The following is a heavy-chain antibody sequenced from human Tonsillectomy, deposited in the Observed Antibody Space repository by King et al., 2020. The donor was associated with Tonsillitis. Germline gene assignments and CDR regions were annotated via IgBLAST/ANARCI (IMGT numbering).Heavy chain of an antibody. V-gene: IGHV3-23*04. J-gene: IGHJ5*02. CDR1: GFTFSSYA. CDR3: ANRSARFGGWFDL. CDR2: ISGSDGTT. Sequence: VQLVESGGGLVQPGGSLRLSCAASGFTFSSYAMSWVRQAPGKGLEGVSAISGSDGTTYCADSVKGRFTISRDNSKNTLYLQLNTLRGEDTAVYYCANRSARFGGWFDLWGQGTLVTVSS. D-gene: IGHD3-10*01.